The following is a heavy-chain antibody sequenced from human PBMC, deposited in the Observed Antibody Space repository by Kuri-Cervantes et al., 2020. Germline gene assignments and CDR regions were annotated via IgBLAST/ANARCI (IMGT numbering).Heavy chain of an antibody. D-gene: IGHD2-2*01. CDR3: ARADPDCSSASCYLPSGRHYYYYYMDV. J-gene: IGHJ6*03. V-gene: IGHV4-39*07. CDR2: INHSGST. Sequence: SETLSLTCTVSGGSISSSSYYWGWIRQPPGKGLEWIGEINHSGSTNYNPSLKSRVTISVDTSKNQFSLKLTSVTAADTALYYCARADPDCSSASCYLPSGRHYYYYYMDVWGKGTTVTVSS. CDR1: GGSISSSSYY.